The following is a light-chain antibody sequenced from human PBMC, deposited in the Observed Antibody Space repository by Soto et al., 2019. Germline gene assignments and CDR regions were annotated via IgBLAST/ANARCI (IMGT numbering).Light chain of an antibody. J-gene: IGKJ1*01. CDR1: QSISNS. CDR3: PQSYSTPRT. V-gene: IGKV1-39*01. CDR2: AAS. Sequence: DIQMTQSPSSLSASVGDRVTITCRASQSISNSLNWYQQKPGKAPKLLIYAASRLQSGVPSRFRCSGSGTDFTFPISSLQPEDFATYFRPQSYSTPRTFGQGTKVEIK.